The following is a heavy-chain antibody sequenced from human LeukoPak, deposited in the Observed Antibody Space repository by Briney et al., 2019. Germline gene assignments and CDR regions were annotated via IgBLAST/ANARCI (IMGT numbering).Heavy chain of an antibody. D-gene: IGHD6-13*01. J-gene: IGHJ4*02. CDR1: GFNFSSYG. CDR2: ISYDGNNK. CDR3: AKGLAAAGQRGYFDC. Sequence: GGSLRLSCAASGFNFSSYGMHWVRQAPGKGLEWVAVISYDGNNKYYADSVKGRFTISRDNSQNTVYLQMNSLRGEDTAVYYCAKGLAAAGQRGYFDCWGQGTLVTVSS. V-gene: IGHV3-30*18.